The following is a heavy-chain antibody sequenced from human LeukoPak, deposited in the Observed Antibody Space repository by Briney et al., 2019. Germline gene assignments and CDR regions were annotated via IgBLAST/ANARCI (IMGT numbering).Heavy chain of an antibody. CDR1: GFTFSSYG. CDR2: IWYDGSNK. CDR3: AAATLYYYGMDV. Sequence: GGSLRLSCAASGFTFSSYGMHWVRQAPGKGLEWVAVIWYDGSNKYYADSVKGRFTISRDNSKNTLYLQMNSLRAEDTAVYYCAAATLYYYGMDVWGQGTTVTVSS. V-gene: IGHV3-33*01. J-gene: IGHJ6*02. D-gene: IGHD2-15*01.